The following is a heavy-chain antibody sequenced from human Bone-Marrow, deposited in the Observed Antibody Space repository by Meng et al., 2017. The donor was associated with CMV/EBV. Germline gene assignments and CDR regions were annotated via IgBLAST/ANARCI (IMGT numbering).Heavy chain of an antibody. V-gene: IGHV4-59*01. CDR2: IYYSGST. CDR1: GGSISSYY. D-gene: IGHD2-2*02. CDR3: ARETGGYCSSTSCYTDYYYYGMDV. Sequence: ESLKISCTVSGGSISSYYWSWIRQPPGKGLEWIGYIYYSGSTNYNPSLKSRVTISVDTSKNQFSLKLSSVTAADTAVYYCARETGGYCSSTSCYTDYYYYGMDVWGQGTTVTVSS. J-gene: IGHJ6*02.